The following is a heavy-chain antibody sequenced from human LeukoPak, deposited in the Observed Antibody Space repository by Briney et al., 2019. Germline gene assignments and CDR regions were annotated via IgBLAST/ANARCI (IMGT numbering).Heavy chain of an antibody. J-gene: IGHJ3*01. D-gene: IGHD4-23*01. CDR1: GFTFSSYG. Sequence: GRSLRLSCAASGFTFSSYGMHWVRQAPGKGLEWVAVIWYDGSNKYYADSVEGRFTVSRDNSKNTLFLQMNSLRAEDTAVYYCARARGGNSYDAFDVWGQGTMVTVSS. V-gene: IGHV3-33*01. CDR3: ARARGGNSYDAFDV. CDR2: IWYDGSNK.